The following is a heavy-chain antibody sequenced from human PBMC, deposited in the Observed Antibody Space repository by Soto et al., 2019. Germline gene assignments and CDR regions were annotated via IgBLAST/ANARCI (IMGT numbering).Heavy chain of an antibody. CDR3: AADKFSTLYSYGYVGYYYGMDV. CDR2: IVVGSGNT. Sequence: QMQLVQSGPEVKKPGTSVKVSCKASGFTFTSSAVQWVRQARGQRLEWIGWIVVGSGNTNYAQKFQERVTITRDMSTSTAYMELSSLRSEDTAVYYCAADKFSTLYSYGYVGYYYGMDVWGQGTTVTVSS. D-gene: IGHD5-18*01. J-gene: IGHJ6*02. V-gene: IGHV1-58*01. CDR1: GFTFTSSA.